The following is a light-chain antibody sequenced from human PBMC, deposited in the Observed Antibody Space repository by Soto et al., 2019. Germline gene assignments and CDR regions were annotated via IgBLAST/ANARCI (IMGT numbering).Light chain of an antibody. J-gene: IGKJ1*01. CDR1: QSISSW. Sequence: DIPMTQSPSTLSASVGDRVTITCRASQSISSWLAWYQQKPGKAPKLLIYDASSLESGVPSRFSGSGSGTEFTITISRLQPDDFASYYCQQYNSYSLTFGQGTKVEIK. CDR3: QQYNSYSLT. CDR2: DAS. V-gene: IGKV1-5*01.